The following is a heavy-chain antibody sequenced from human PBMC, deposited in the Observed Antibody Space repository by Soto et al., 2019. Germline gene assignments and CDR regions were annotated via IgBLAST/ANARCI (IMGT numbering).Heavy chain of an antibody. CDR3: AKGGRQWLVTSDFNY. D-gene: IGHD6-19*01. Sequence: VQLVESGGGVVQPGSSLRLSCAFSGFTFIDYAMHWVRQAPGRGLGWVAVVSHVGRNTHYADSVKGRFTISRDSSKNTVSLEMTSLRAEDTAVYYCAKGGRQWLVTSDFNYWGQGALVTVSS. V-gene: IGHV3-30*18. CDR2: VSHVGRNT. J-gene: IGHJ4*02. CDR1: GFTFIDYA.